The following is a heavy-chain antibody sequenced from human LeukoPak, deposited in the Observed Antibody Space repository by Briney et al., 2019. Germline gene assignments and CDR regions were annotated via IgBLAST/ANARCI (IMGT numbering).Heavy chain of an antibody. CDR1: GFTFSSYA. V-gene: IGHV3-23*01. CDR3: AKVIGAFLGYCSDGSCYSGPFDY. Sequence: GGSLRLSCAASGFTFSSYAMSWVRQAPGKGLEWVSAISGSGGGTYYADSVKGRFTISRDNSKSTLYLQMNSLRAEDTAVYYCAKVIGAFLGYCSDGSCYSGPFDYWGQGTLVTVSS. J-gene: IGHJ4*02. D-gene: IGHD2-15*01. CDR2: ISGSGGGT.